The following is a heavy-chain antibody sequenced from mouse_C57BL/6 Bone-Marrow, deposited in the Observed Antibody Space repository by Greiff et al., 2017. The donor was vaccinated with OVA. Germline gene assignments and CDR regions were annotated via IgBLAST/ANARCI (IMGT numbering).Heavy chain of an antibody. V-gene: IGHV1-54*01. CDR2: INPGSGGT. J-gene: IGHJ1*03. CDR1: GYAFTNYL. Sequence: VQLQESGAELVRPGTSVKVSCKASGYAFTNYLIEWVKQRPGQGLEWIGVINPGSGGTNYNETFKGKATLTADKSSSTAYMQLSSLTSEDSAVYCCARDWFDVWGTGTTVTVSS. D-gene: IGHD4-1*01. CDR3: ARDWFDV.